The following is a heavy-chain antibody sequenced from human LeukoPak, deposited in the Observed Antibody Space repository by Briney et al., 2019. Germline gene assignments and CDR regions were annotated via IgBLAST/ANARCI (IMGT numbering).Heavy chain of an antibody. V-gene: IGHV3-48*01. J-gene: IGHJ4*02. CDR3: ANTPYDSSGYYAY. D-gene: IGHD3-22*01. CDR2: ITSSTGTT. Sequence: GGSLRLSCAASGFTFSSYSMNWVRQAPGKGLEWLSYITSSTGTTYYADSVRGRFTISRDNAKNSLYLQMNSLRAEDTAVYYCANTPYDSSGYYAYWGQGTLVTVSS. CDR1: GFTFSSYS.